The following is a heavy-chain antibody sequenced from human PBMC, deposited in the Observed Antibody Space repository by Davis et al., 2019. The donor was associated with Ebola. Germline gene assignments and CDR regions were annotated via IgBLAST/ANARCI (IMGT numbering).Heavy chain of an antibody. CDR3: ARDSRGVVPAALYYYGMDV. J-gene: IGHJ6*02. CDR1: GGTFSSYA. CDR2: IIPIFGTA. Sequence: SVKVSCKASGGTFSSYAISWVRQAPGQGLEWMGGIIPIFGTANYAQKFQGRVTITADESTSTAYMELSSLRSEDTAVYYCARDSRGVVPAALYYYGMDVWGQGTTVTVSS. V-gene: IGHV1-69*13. D-gene: IGHD2-2*01.